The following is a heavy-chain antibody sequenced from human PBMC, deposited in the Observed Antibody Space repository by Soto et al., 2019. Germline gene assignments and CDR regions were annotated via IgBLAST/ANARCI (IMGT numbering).Heavy chain of an antibody. D-gene: IGHD6-19*01. V-gene: IGHV3-30-3*01. J-gene: IGHJ6*02. CDR2: ISYDGSNK. CDR3: ARDRGSGGGSYYYGMDV. Sequence: GGSLRLSCAASGFTFSSYAMHWVRQAPGKGLEWVAVISYDGSNKYYADSVKGRFTISRDNSKNTLYLQMNSLRAEDTAVYYCARDRGSGGGSYYYGMDVWGQGT. CDR1: GFTFSSYA.